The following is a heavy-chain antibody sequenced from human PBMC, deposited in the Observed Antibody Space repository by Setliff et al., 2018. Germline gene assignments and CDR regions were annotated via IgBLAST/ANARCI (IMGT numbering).Heavy chain of an antibody. Sequence: SETLSLTCTVSGGSISSYYWSWIRQPPGKGLELIGYIHTSGSTSYNPSLKSRVTVSIDTSKNQFSLKLRSVTAADTAVYYCARHKSNGSGSYPSLYMDVWGKGIMVTVSS. J-gene: IGHJ6*03. V-gene: IGHV4-59*08. CDR3: ARHKSNGSGSYPSLYMDV. CDR1: GGSISSYY. CDR2: IHTSGST. D-gene: IGHD3-10*01.